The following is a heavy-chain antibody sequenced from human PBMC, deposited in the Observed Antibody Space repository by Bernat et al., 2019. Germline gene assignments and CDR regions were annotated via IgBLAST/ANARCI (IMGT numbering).Heavy chain of an antibody. D-gene: IGHD3-22*01. CDR1: GFTFSSYS. V-gene: IGHV3-21*04. Sequence: EVQLVESGGGLVKPGGSLRLSCAASGFTFSSYSMNWVRQAPGKGLEWVSSISSSSSYIYYADSVKGRFTISRDNSKNTLYLQMNSLRAEDTAVYYCARGDYDTYYFDYWGQGTLVTVSS. J-gene: IGHJ4*02. CDR2: ISSSSSYI. CDR3: ARGDYDTYYFDY.